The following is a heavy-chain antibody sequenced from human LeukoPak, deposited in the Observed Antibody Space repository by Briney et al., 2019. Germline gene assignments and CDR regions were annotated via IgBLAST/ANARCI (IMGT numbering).Heavy chain of an antibody. CDR2: IRYDGSNK. V-gene: IGHV3-30*02. D-gene: IGHD2-2*01. Sequence: GGSLRLSCAASGFTFSSYGMHWVRQAPGKGLEWVAFIRYDGSNKYYADSVKGRFTISRDNSKNTLYLQMNSLRAEDTAVYYCAKGSLVVVPAARPFDYWGQGTLVTVSS. CDR1: GFTFSSYG. J-gene: IGHJ4*02. CDR3: AKGSLVVVPAARPFDY.